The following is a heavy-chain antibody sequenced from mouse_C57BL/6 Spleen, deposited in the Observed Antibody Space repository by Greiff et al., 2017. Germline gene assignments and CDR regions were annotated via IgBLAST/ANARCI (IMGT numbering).Heavy chain of an antibody. V-gene: IGHV5-17*01. Sequence: DVMLVESGGGLVKPGGSLKLSCAASGFAFSDYGMHWVRQAPEKGLEWVAYISSGSSTIYYADTVKGRFTISRDNAKNTLFLQMTSLRSEDTAMYYCARGDYGYDGYFDVWGTGTTVTVSS. CDR1: GFAFSDYG. J-gene: IGHJ1*03. D-gene: IGHD2-2*01. CDR2: ISSGSSTI. CDR3: ARGDYGYDGYFDV.